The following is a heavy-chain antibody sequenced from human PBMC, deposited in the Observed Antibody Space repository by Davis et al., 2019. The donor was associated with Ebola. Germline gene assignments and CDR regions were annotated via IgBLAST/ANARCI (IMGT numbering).Heavy chain of an antibody. V-gene: IGHV1-3*04. D-gene: IGHD6-19*01. Sequence: AASVKVSCKASGFTLTKYAIHWVRQAPGQWLEWMGWVHSGNGNTKYSQRFQGRVTITTDTSASTVYLDLTSLRSEDTAVFYCARASFGYNSGWYADYWGPGSLVTVSS. J-gene: IGHJ4*02. CDR1: GFTLTKYA. CDR3: ARASFGYNSGWYADY. CDR2: VHSGNGNT.